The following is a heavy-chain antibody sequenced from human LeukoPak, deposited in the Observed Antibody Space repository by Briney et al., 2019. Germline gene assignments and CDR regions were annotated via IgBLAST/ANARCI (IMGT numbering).Heavy chain of an antibody. J-gene: IGHJ3*02. CDR3: ARSTYGGNCFEM. CDR1: GFTFSSNW. D-gene: IGHD2-15*01. V-gene: IGHV3-74*01. CDR2: INSDGSIT. Sequence: GGSLRLSCVAPGFTFSSNWIHWVRQAPGKGLVWVSRINSDGSITTYADSVKGRFSISRDNAKDTLYLQMNSLRAEDTAVYYCARSTYGGNCFEMWGRGTMVTVS.